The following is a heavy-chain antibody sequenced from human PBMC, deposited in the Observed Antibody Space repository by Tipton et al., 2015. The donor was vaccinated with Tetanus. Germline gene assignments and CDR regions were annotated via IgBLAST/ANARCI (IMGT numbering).Heavy chain of an antibody. CDR1: GFIFSSYG. J-gene: IGHJ4*02. CDR2: SWYDGTDK. CDR3: AREADCSGGSCFSGDFDT. D-gene: IGHD2-15*01. Sequence: SLRLSCAASGFIFSSYGIHWVRQAPGKGLEWLADSWYDGTDKYYADSVKGRFTISRDNSKNALYLQMNSLRAEDTALYYCAREADCSGGSCFSGDFDTWGQGTQFTVSS. V-gene: IGHV3-33*01.